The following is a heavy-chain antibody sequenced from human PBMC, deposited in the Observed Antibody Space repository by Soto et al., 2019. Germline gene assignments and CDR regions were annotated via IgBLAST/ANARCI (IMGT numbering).Heavy chain of an antibody. V-gene: IGHV1-69*12. D-gene: IGHD5-12*01. CDR2: IIPIFGTA. J-gene: IGHJ6*02. CDR1: GGTFSSYA. Sequence: QVQLVQSGAEVKKPGSSVKVSCKASGGTFSSYAISWVRQAPGQGLEWMGGIIPIFGTANYAQKFQGRVTITADESTSTAYMELSSLRSDDTAVYYCASSVAKYYYYGMDVWGQGTTVTFSS. CDR3: ASSVAKYYYYGMDV.